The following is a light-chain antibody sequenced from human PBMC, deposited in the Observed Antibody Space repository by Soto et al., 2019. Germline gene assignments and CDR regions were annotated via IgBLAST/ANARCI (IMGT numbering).Light chain of an antibody. J-gene: IGKJ5*01. Sequence: EIVLTQSPGTLSLSPGERSTLSCRASQSVGSNLAWYQQKPGQAPRLLIYDVSTRATGVPARFSGSGSGTEFTLTISSPQSEDFAVYYCQQYNNWPPTFGQGTRLEIK. V-gene: IGKV3-15*01. CDR2: DVS. CDR1: QSVGSN. CDR3: QQYNNWPPT.